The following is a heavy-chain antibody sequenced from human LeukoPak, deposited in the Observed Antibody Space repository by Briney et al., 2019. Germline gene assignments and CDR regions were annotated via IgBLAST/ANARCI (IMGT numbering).Heavy chain of an antibody. V-gene: IGHV3-11*04. Sequence: GGSVTLPCTPAGFQYSDYYAGGIRHAPGEGLECVSYISSSGSAKYYADSVKGRFSISRDNAENSLYLQMNSLRADDTGVYYCAREQPYSTTGHDYWVPGALVTVSS. CDR2: ISSSGSAK. D-gene: IGHD1-1*01. CDR1: GFQYSDYY. CDR3: AREQPYSTTGHDY. J-gene: IGHJ4*02.